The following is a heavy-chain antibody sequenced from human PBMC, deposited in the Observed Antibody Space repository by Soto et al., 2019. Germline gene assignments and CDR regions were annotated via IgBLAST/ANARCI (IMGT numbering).Heavy chain of an antibody. CDR2: ISGSGGST. Sequence: PGGSLRLSCAASGFTFSSYAMSWVRQAPGKGLEWVSAISGSGGSTYYADSVKGRFTISRDNSKNTLYLQMNSLRAEDTAVYYCAKDPRAHSGYDSLKNIDYWGQGTLVTVSS. V-gene: IGHV3-23*01. CDR3: AKDPRAHSGYDSLKNIDY. D-gene: IGHD5-12*01. CDR1: GFTFSSYA. J-gene: IGHJ4*02.